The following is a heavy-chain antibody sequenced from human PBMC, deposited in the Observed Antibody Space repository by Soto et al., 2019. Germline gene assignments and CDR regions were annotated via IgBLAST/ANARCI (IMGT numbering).Heavy chain of an antibody. V-gene: IGHV1-69*01. D-gene: IGHD3-10*01. CDR3: ARVPTDSVITMVRGVIPHYYYYGMDV. CDR1: GGTFSSYA. Sequence: QVQLVQSGAEVKKPGSSVNVSCKASGGTFSSYAISWVRQAPGQGLEWMGGIIPIFGTANFSQKFQGSVTNTADESTSTAYMELSSLRSEDTAVYSCARVPTDSVITMVRGVIPHYYYYGMDVWGQGTTVTVSS. J-gene: IGHJ6*02. CDR2: IIPIFGTA.